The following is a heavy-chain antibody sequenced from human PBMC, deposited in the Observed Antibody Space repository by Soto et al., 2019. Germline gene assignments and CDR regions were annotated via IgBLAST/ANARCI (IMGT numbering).Heavy chain of an antibody. Sequence: EVQLLESGGGLVQPGGSLRLSCASSGFTFSSYGMTWVRRPPGKGLEWVSAISGSGADTYYADSVQGRFTISRDNSNNTLYLQMNSLRAEDTAVYSCAKVLYGVVTYFDSWGQGTLVTVSS. D-gene: IGHD3-3*01. CDR2: ISGSGADT. J-gene: IGHJ4*02. CDR1: GFTFSSYG. CDR3: AKVLYGVVTYFDS. V-gene: IGHV3-23*01.